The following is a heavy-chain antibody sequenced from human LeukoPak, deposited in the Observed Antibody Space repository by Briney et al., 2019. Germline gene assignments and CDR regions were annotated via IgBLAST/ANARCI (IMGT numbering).Heavy chain of an antibody. J-gene: IGHJ4*02. CDR3: ARGYSGSYGFDY. V-gene: IGHV3-66*01. Sequence: GGSLRLSCAASGFTVSSNYMSWVRQAPGKGLEWVSVIYSGGSTYYADSVKGRFTISRDNSKNTLYLQMNSLRAEDTAVYYCARGYSGSYGFDYWGQGTLVTVSS. CDR2: IYSGGST. CDR1: GFTVSSNY. D-gene: IGHD1-26*01.